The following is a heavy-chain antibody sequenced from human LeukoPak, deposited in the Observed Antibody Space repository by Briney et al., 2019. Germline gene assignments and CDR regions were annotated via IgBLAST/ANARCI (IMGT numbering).Heavy chain of an antibody. CDR2: ISSSSSYI. J-gene: IGHJ4*02. Sequence: GGSLKLSCAASGFTFSSYSMNWVRQAPGKGLEWVSSISSSSSYIYYADSVKGRFTIYRDNAKNSLYLQMNSLRAEDTAVYYCARDDAYCSGGSCYTRVLDYWGQGTLVTVSS. D-gene: IGHD2-15*01. CDR3: ARDDAYCSGGSCYTRVLDY. CDR1: GFTFSSYS. V-gene: IGHV3-21*01.